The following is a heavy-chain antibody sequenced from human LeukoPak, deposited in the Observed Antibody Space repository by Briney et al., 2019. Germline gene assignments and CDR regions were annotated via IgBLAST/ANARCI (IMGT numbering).Heavy chain of an antibody. CDR3: ARGILWFGDDV. CDR1: GYTFNSYG. D-gene: IGHD3-10*01. Sequence: EASVKVSCKASGYTFNSYGISWVRQATGQGLEWMGWMNPNSGNTGYAQKFQGRVTMTRNTSISTAYMELSSLRSEDTAVYYCARGILWFGDDVWGKGTTVTISS. V-gene: IGHV1-8*02. CDR2: MNPNSGNT. J-gene: IGHJ6*04.